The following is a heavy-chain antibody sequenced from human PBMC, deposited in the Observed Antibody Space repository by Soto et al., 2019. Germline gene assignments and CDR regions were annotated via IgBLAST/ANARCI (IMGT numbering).Heavy chain of an antibody. CDR3: ARDHKGGYYYYGMDV. CDR2: ISSSVSTI. V-gene: IGHV3-48*03. J-gene: IGHJ6*02. Sequence: GGSLRLSCAASGFTFSSYEMNWVRQAPGKGLEWVSYISSSVSTIYYADSVKGRFTISRDNTKNSLYLQMNSLRAEDTAVYYCARDHKGGYYYYGMDVWGQGTKVTVSS. CDR1: GFTFSSYE.